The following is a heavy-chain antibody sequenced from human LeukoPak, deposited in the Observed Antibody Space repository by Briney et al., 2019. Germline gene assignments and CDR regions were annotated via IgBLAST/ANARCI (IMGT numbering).Heavy chain of an antibody. D-gene: IGHD5-18*01. CDR3: AKDRRGYSYGYAFDY. J-gene: IGHJ4*02. CDR1: GFTFSSYW. CDR2: ISYDGSNK. V-gene: IGHV3-30*18. Sequence: GGSLRLSCAASGFTFSSYWMSWVRQAPGKGLEWVAVISYDGSNKYYADSVKGRFTISRDNSKNTLYLQMNSLRAEDTAVYYCAKDRRGYSYGYAFDYWGQGTLVTVSS.